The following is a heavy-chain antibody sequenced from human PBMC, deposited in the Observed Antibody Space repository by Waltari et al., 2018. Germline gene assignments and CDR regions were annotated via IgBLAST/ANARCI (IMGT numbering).Heavy chain of an antibody. D-gene: IGHD6-13*01. CDR3: ARLQQLPDYFDY. J-gene: IGHJ4*02. V-gene: IGHV4-39*01. Sequence: QLQLQESGPGLVKPSETLSLTCTVSGGSISSSSYYWGWIRQPPGKGLEWIGSIYYSGSTYYNPSLKSRVTISVDTSKNQFSLKLSSVTAADTAVYYCARLQQLPDYFDYWGQGTLVTDSS. CDR2: IYYSGST. CDR1: GGSISSSSYY.